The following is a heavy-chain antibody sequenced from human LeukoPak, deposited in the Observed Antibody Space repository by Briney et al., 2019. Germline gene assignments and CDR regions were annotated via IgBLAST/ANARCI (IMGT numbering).Heavy chain of an antibody. CDR3: ARAGGYSYKDY. CDR1: GYTFTGYY. D-gene: IGHD5-18*01. CDR2: INPNSGGT. V-gene: IGHV1-2*02. J-gene: IGHJ4*02. Sequence: ASVKVSCKASGYTFTGYYMHWVRQAPGQGLEWMGWINPNSGGTNYAQKFQGRVTMTGDTSNSTAYMEMSRLRSDDTAVYYCARAGGYSYKDYWGQGTLVTVSS.